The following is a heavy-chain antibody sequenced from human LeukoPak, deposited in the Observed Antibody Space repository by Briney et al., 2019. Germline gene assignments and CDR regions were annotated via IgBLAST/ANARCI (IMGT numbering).Heavy chain of an antibody. CDR1: GFTFSSYG. CDR3: AKGSDWYCGGDCSLQGDAFDI. V-gene: IGHV3-30*18. CDR2: ISYDGSNK. J-gene: IGHJ3*02. Sequence: GRSLRLSCAASGFTFSSYGLHWVRQAPAKGVAWVAVISYDGSNKYYADSVKGRFTISRDNSKNTLYLQMNSLRAEDTAVYYCAKGSDWYCGGDCSLQGDAFDIWGQGTMVTVSS. D-gene: IGHD2-21*02.